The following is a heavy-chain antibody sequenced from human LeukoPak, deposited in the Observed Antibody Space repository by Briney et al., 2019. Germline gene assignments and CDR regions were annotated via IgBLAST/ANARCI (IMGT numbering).Heavy chain of an antibody. J-gene: IGHJ6*02. CDR2: INRSGGTV. CDR1: GLTFDDSA. Sequence: GRSLRLSCAASGLTFDDSAMHWVRQVPGKGLEWVSGINRSGGTVGYADSVKGRFTISRDNAENSLYLQMSSLRADDTAVYYCARGGSYRAPDYNYYYGMDVWGQGTTVTVSS. V-gene: IGHV3-9*01. CDR3: ARGGSYRAPDYNYYYGMDV. D-gene: IGHD3-16*02.